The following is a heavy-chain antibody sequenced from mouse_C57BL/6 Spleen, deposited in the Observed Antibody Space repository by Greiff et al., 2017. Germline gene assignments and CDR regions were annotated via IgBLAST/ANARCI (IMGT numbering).Heavy chain of an antibody. CDR2: IDPSDSYT. Sequence: QVQLQQPGAELVKPGASVKLSCKASGYTFTSYWMQWVKQRPGQGLEWIGEIDPSDSYTNYNQKFKGKATLTVDTSSSTAYMQLSSLTSEGSAVYYCASRPFGYWGQGTTLTVSS. V-gene: IGHV1-50*01. CDR3: ASRPFGY. J-gene: IGHJ2*01. CDR1: GYTFTSYW.